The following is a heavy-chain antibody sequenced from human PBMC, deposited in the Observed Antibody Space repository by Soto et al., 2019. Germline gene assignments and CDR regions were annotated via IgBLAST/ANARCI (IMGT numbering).Heavy chain of an antibody. CDR2: IVVGSGNT. J-gene: IGHJ6*02. CDR1: GFTFTSSA. V-gene: IGHV1-58*01. Sequence: SVKVSCKASGFTFTSSAVQWVRQARGQRLEWIGWIVVGSGNTNYAQKFQERVTITRDMSTSTAYMELSSLRSGDTAVYYCAAHYDDVGSGYYADGMDVWGQGTTATVSS. D-gene: IGHD3-3*01. CDR3: AAHYDDVGSGYYADGMDV.